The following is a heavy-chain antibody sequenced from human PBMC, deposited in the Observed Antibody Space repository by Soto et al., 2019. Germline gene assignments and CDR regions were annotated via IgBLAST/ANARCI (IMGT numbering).Heavy chain of an antibody. CDR2: INPSGGST. CDR3: GTGAADILIDS. Sequence: AASVKVSCKASGYTFTRYYMHWVRQAPGQGLEWMGIINPSGGSTSYAQKFQGRVTMTRDTSTSTGYMELSSLMSEDTAVYYCGTGAADILIDSLRQGILVTVPS. V-gene: IGHV1-46*01. D-gene: IGHD1-26*01. CDR1: GYTFTRYY. J-gene: IGHJ4*02.